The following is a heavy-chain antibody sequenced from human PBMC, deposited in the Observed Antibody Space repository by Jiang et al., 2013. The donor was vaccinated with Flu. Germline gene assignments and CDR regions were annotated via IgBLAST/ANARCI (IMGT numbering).Heavy chain of an antibody. CDR2: IYYSDNTYY. D-gene: IGHD3-10*02. CDR3: AGATSVTMWAFDI. V-gene: IGHV4-30-4*01. CDR1: GGSLKTGDFY. Sequence: GLVKSSQTLSLTCTVSGGSLKTGDFYWTWIRQSPGKDLECIGYIYYSDNTYYYYNPSLKSRLTISVDTSKNQFSLRLTSVTAADTAMYYCAGATSVTMWAFDIWGQGTKVIVSS. J-gene: IGHJ3*02.